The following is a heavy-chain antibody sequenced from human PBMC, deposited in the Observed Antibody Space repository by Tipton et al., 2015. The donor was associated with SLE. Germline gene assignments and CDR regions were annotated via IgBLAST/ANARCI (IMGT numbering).Heavy chain of an antibody. J-gene: IGHJ2*01. V-gene: IGHV3-23*01. D-gene: IGHD1-26*01. CDR3: ARDRGWELQGGYWYFDL. CDR2: ISGSGGST. CDR1: GFTFSSYA. Sequence: GSLRLSCEASGFTFSSYAMTWVRQAPGKGLEWVSGISGSGGSTYYADSVKGRFTISRDNSKNTLYLQMNSLRAEDTAVYYCARDRGWELQGGYWYFDLWGRGTLVSVSS.